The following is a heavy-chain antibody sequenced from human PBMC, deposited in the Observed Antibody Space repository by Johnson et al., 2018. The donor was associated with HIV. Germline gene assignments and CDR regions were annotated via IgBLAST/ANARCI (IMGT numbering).Heavy chain of an antibody. D-gene: IGHD6-13*01. CDR2: ISVSGGST. J-gene: IGHJ3*02. CDR3: ARGGEYSSSLYAFDI. Sequence: EVQLVESGGGLVQPGGSLRLSCAASGFTFSSYAMSWVRQAPGKGLEWVSTISVSGGSTYYADYVKGRFTISRDNSKNTLYLQMNSLRAEDTAVYYCARGGEYSSSLYAFDIWGQGTMVTVSS. V-gene: IGHV3-23*04. CDR1: GFTFSSYA.